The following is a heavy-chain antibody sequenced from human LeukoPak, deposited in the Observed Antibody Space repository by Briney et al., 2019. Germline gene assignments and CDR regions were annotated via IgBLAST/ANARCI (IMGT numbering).Heavy chain of an antibody. V-gene: IGHV3-7*01. J-gene: IGHJ4*02. CDR2: IKQDGSEK. Sequence: GGSLRLSCVASGFTFSSYWMGWVRQAPGKGLEWVANIKQDGSEKYYVDSVKGRFTISRDNAKNSLDLHMNSLRAEDTAVYYCARVRWAGGTWAFDYWGQGTLVTVSS. D-gene: IGHD1-26*01. CDR1: GFTFSSYW. CDR3: ARVRWAGGTWAFDY.